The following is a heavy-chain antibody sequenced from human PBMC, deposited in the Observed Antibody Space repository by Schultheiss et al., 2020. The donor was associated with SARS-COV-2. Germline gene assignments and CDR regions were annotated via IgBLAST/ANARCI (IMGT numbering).Heavy chain of an antibody. CDR2: IYHSGST. Sequence: SQTLSLTCTVSGGSISSYYWSWIRQPPGKGLEWIGSIYHSGSTNYNPSLKSRVTISVDTSKNQFSLKLSSVTAADTAVYYCARSLTAMGEFDPWGQGTLVTVSS. D-gene: IGHD5-18*01. CDR3: ARSLTAMGEFDP. V-gene: IGHV4-59*01. J-gene: IGHJ5*02. CDR1: GGSISSYY.